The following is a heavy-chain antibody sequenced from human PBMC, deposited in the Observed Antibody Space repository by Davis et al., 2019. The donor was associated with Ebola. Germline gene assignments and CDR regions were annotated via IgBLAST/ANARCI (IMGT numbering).Heavy chain of an antibody. Sequence: GGSLRLSCAASGFTFSSYSMDWVRQAPGKGLEWVSYISSSSSTIYYADSVKGRFTISRDNAKNSLYLQMDSLRAEDTAVYYCARLRATKISSGWTTDCFDPWGQGTLVTVSS. CDR3: ARLRATKISSGWTTDCFDP. CDR2: ISSSSSTI. J-gene: IGHJ5*02. D-gene: IGHD6-19*01. V-gene: IGHV3-48*01. CDR1: GFTFSSYS.